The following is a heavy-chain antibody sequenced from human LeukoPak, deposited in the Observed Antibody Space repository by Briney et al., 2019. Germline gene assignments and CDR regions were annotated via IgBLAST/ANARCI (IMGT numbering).Heavy chain of an antibody. V-gene: IGHV3-48*03. J-gene: IGHJ4*02. CDR1: GFTFSSYE. D-gene: IGHD4-17*01. CDR2: ISSSGSTI. CDR3: ARAVTEPDYFDY. Sequence: SGGSLRLSCAASGFTFSSYEMNWVRQAPGKGLEWVSYISSSGSTIYYADSVKGRFTISRDNAKNSLYLQMNSLRAEDTAVYYCARAVTEPDYFDYWGQGTLVTVSS.